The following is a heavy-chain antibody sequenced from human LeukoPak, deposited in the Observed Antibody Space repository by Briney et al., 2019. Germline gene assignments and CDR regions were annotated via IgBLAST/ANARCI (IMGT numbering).Heavy chain of an antibody. CDR1: GFTLSSYG. D-gene: IGHD3-10*01. CDR2: IRYDGSNK. V-gene: IGHV3-30*02. CDR3: AKVTTGSGSYYIMGVFDY. J-gene: IGHJ4*02. Sequence: GGSLRLSCAASGFTLSSYGMHWVRQAPGKGLEWVAFIRYDGSNKYYADSVKGRFTISRDNSKNTLYLQMNSLRAEDTAVYYCAKVTTGSGSYYIMGVFDYWGRGTLVTVSS.